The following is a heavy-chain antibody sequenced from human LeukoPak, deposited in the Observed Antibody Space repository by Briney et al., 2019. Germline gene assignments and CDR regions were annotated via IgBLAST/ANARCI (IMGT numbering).Heavy chain of an antibody. J-gene: IGHJ4*02. CDR3: ARYDFWSGYIQQGFDY. Sequence: ALVKVSCKASGYTFTGYYMYWVRQAPGQGLEWMGWINPNSGGTNYAQKFQGRVTMTRDTSISTAYMELSRLRSDDTAVYYCARYDFWSGYIQQGFDYWGQGTLVTVSS. CDR1: GYTFTGYY. CDR2: INPNSGGT. V-gene: IGHV1-2*02. D-gene: IGHD3-3*01.